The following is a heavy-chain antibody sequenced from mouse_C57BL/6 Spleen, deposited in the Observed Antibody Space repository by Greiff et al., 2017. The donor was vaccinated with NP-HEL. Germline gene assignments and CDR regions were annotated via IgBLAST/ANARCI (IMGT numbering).Heavy chain of an antibody. D-gene: IGHD2-5*01. J-gene: IGHJ2*01. CDR3: TRRGYSNYGEYFDY. Sequence: VQLQQSGTVLARPGASVKMSCKTSGYTFTSYWMHWVKQRPGQGLEWIGAIYPGNSDTSYNQKFKGKAKLTAVTSASTAYMELSSLTNEGSAVYYCTRRGYSNYGEYFDYWGQGTTLTVSS. CDR2: IYPGNSDT. V-gene: IGHV1-5*01. CDR1: GYTFTSYW.